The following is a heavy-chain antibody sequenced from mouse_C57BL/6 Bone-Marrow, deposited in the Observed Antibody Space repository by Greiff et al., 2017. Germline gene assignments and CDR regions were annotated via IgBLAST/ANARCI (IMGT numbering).Heavy chain of an antibody. CDR3: TTDYYDVDY. D-gene: IGHD1-1*01. CDR2: IDPENGDT. J-gene: IGHJ2*01. CDR1: GFNIKDDY. Sequence: VQLQQSGAELVRPGASVKLSCTASGFNIKDDYMHWVKQRPAQGLEWIGWIDPENGDTEYASKFQGKATITSDTSTHTAYRQLSSLTSEDTAVYYGTTDYYDVDYWGQGTTLTVSS. V-gene: IGHV14-4*01.